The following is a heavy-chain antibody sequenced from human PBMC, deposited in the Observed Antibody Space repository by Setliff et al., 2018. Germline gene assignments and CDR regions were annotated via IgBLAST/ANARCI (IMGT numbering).Heavy chain of an antibody. CDR2: ISNSGGIST. CDR3: AKSPHDFWSGRVYFDY. J-gene: IGHJ4*01. Sequence: PGGSLRLSCAASGFTFNNYFMIWVRQAPGKGLEWVSSISNSGGISTYYADSVQGRFTISRDNHKNTLYLQMNSLRVEDTAIYYCAKSPHDFWSGRVYFDYWGQGMLVTVSS. V-gene: IGHV3-23*01. CDR1: GFTFNNYF. D-gene: IGHD3-3*01.